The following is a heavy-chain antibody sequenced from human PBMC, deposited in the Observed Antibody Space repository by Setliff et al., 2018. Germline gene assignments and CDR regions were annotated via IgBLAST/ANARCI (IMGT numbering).Heavy chain of an antibody. CDR1: GGSISSYY. D-gene: IGHD1-1*01. CDR2: IYYSGST. CDR3: ARTGTYRYFDY. Sequence: SETLSLTCTVSGGSISSYYWSWIRQPPGKGLEWIGYIYYSGSTNYNPSLKSRVTISVDTSKNQFSLKLGSVTAADTAVYYCARTGTYRYFDYWGRGTLVTVSS. J-gene: IGHJ4*02. V-gene: IGHV4-59*01.